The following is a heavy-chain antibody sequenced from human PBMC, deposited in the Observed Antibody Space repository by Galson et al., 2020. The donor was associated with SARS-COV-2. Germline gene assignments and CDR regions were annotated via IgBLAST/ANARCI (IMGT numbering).Heavy chain of an antibody. Sequence: SETLSLTCTVSDYSITSVDYWVWIRQFPGKGLEWVASIHHRGGTYYNPSLRSRVTTSMDTSKNQFSLRLSSVTATDTAVYYCARDPLTYTSSWYGDFDYWGQGTLVTVSS. J-gene: IGHJ4*02. V-gene: IGHV4-38-2*02. D-gene: IGHD6-13*01. CDR3: ARDPLTYTSSWYGDFDY. CDR1: DYSITSVDY. CDR2: IHHRGGT.